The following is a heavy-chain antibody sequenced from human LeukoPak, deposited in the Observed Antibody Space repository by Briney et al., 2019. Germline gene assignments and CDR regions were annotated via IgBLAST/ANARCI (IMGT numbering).Heavy chain of an antibody. CDR1: GGTYSSYA. D-gene: IGHD5-18*01. V-gene: IGHV1-69*13. CDR2: IIPIFGTA. CDR3: ARRRGGYSYGLRGAFDY. J-gene: IGHJ4*02. Sequence: SVKVSCKASGGTYSSYAISWVRQAPGQGLEWMGGIIPIFGTANYAQKFQGRVTITADESTSTAYMELSSLRSEDTAVYYCARRRGGYSYGLRGAFDYWGQGTLVTVSS.